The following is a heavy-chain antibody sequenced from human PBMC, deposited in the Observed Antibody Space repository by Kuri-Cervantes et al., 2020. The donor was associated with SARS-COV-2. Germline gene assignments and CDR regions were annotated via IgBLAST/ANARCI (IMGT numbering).Heavy chain of an antibody. J-gene: IGHJ3*02. Sequence: GESLKISCAASGFTFSSYAMHWVRQAPGKGLEWVAVISYDGSNKYYADSVKGRFTISRDNAKNSLYLQMNSLRAEDTAVYYCARRIAVAGVGAFDIWGQGTMVTVSS. CDR3: ARRIAVAGVGAFDI. CDR2: ISYDGSNK. D-gene: IGHD6-19*01. V-gene: IGHV3-30*07. CDR1: GFTFSSYA.